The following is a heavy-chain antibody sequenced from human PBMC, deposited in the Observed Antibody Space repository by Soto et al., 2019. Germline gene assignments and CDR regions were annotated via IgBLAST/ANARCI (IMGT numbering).Heavy chain of an antibody. Sequence: GSLRLSCAASGSTFINAWMIFFRQAPVKWLEWVGRIKSKTDGGTTDYAAPVKGRFTISRDDSKNTLYLQMNSLKTEDTAVYYCTTGPYGDAFDIWGQGTMVTVSS. CDR1: GSTFINAW. CDR3: TTGPYGDAFDI. CDR2: IKSKTDGGTT. D-gene: IGHD4-17*01. J-gene: IGHJ3*02. V-gene: IGHV3-15*01.